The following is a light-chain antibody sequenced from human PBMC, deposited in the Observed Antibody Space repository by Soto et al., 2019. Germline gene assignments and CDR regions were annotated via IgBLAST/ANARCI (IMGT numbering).Light chain of an antibody. V-gene: IGKV1-9*01. J-gene: IGKJ5*01. CDR1: QSITNY. Sequence: DIQMTQSPSALSASVGGRVTITCRASQSITNYVNGYQHRPGQAHNLLIYAASTLQAGVPSRFSGGESGTDYTLTISSLQPEDSATYYCQQLYIFPLTFGQGTRLEIK. CDR2: AAS. CDR3: QQLYIFPLT.